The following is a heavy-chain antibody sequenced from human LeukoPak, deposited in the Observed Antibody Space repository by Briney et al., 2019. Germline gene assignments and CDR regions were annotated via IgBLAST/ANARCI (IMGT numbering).Heavy chain of an antibody. Sequence: ASVNVSCKATGFTFTNYDINWVRQATGQGLEWMGWMNPINGNTGYAQKFQGRVTMTRDTSISTAYMELRSLTSEDTAVYYCVRDGEGVAISVNYWFAPWGQGTLVTVSS. CDR3: VRDGEGVAISVNYWFAP. V-gene: IGHV1-8*01. CDR2: MNPINGNT. J-gene: IGHJ5*02. CDR1: GFTFTNYD. D-gene: IGHD3-10*01.